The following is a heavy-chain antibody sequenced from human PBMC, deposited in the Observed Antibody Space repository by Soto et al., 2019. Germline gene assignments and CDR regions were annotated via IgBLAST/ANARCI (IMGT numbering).Heavy chain of an antibody. CDR3: ARDRGYDYGDYVAFDI. CDR1: GGNIIGGGYY. D-gene: IGHD4-17*01. Sequence: SVTKSLTCTVAGGNIIGGGYYWSWKSKHPGKGLEWIGYIYYSGSTYYNPSLKSRVTISVDTSKNQFSLKLSSVTAADTAVYYCARDRGYDYGDYVAFDIWGQGTMVTVSS. CDR2: IYYSGST. J-gene: IGHJ3*02. V-gene: IGHV4-31*03.